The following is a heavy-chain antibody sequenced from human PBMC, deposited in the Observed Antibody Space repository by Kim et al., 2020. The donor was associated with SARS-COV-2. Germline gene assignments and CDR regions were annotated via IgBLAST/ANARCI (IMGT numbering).Heavy chain of an antibody. CDR2: IYYSGST. CDR3: ARDPGGLYGDPRGGWFDP. Sequence: SETLSLTCTVSGGSISSGGYYWSWIRQHPGKGLEWIGYIYYSGSTYYNPSLKSRVTISVDTSKNQFSLKLSSVTAADTAVYYCARDPGGLYGDPRGGWFDPWGQGTLVTVSS. V-gene: IGHV4-31*03. D-gene: IGHD4-17*01. CDR1: GGSISSGGYY. J-gene: IGHJ5*02.